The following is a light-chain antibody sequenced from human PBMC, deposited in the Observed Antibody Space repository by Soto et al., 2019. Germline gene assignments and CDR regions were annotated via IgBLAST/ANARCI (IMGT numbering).Light chain of an antibody. CDR3: TSCTSSRTHYV. J-gene: IGLJ1*01. Sequence: QLVLTQPASVSGSPGQSITISCTGTSSDIGGYNYVSWYQHHPGKAPKLMIFEVSNRPSGVSNRFSGSKSGNTASLTISGLQAEDEADYYCTSCTSSRTHYVFGTGTKVTVL. V-gene: IGLV2-14*01. CDR1: SSDIGGYNY. CDR2: EVS.